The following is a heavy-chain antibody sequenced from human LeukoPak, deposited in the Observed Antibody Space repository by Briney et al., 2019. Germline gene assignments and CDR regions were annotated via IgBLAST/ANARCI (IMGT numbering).Heavy chain of an antibody. V-gene: IGHV4-39*01. J-gene: IGHJ4*02. CDR2: IYYSGRT. D-gene: IGHD3-16*01. Sequence: SETLSLTCTVSGGSISSKNYYWGWIRQPPGKGLALIGTIYYSGRTYYSPSLKSRVTISVDTSKNQFSLKLSSVTAADTAVYYCATLGAPKSRFWGQGTLVTVSS. CDR1: GGSISSKNYY. CDR3: ATLGAPKSRF.